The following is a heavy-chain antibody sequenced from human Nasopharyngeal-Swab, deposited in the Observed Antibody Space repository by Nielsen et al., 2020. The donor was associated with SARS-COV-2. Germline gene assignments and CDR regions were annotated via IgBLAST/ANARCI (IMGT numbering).Heavy chain of an antibody. D-gene: IGHD5-18*01. CDR3: ARVTLGEDSYGDNWFGP. J-gene: IGHJ5*02. Sequence: WIRQPPGKGLEWIGSIYYSGSTYYNPSLKSRVTISVDTSKNQFALKLSSVTAADTAVYYCARVTLGEDSYGDNWFGPWGQGTLVTVSS. V-gene: IGHV4-38-2*02. CDR2: IYYSGST.